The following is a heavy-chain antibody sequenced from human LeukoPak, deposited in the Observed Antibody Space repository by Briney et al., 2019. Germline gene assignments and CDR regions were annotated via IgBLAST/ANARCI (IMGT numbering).Heavy chain of an antibody. J-gene: IGHJ3*02. V-gene: IGHV4-4*07. Sequence: PSETLSLTCTVSGGSITGYYWSWIRQPAGKGLEWIGRIYSSGSTNYNPSLKGRVTMSVDTSKNQFSLKLSSVTAADTAVYYCARDAGGYDFWSGYSDAFDIWGQGTMVTVSS. CDR3: ARDAGGYDFWSGYSDAFDI. CDR2: IYSSGST. D-gene: IGHD3-3*01. CDR1: GGSITGYY.